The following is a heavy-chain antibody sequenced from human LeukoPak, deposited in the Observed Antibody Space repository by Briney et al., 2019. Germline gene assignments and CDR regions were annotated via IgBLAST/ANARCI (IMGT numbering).Heavy chain of an antibody. D-gene: IGHD2-8*01. J-gene: IGHJ6*02. CDR3: VRDVSRRMGMDV. V-gene: IGHV3-21*01. CDR1: GFSFTSYT. CDR2: ISPVSSYT. Sequence: GGSLRLSCLASGFSFTSYTMNWVREAPGKGLEWVSTISPVSSYTWYAESVKGRFTISRDNPKNSLYLQMDSLRAEDTAVYYCVRDVSRRMGMDVWGQGTTVTVSS.